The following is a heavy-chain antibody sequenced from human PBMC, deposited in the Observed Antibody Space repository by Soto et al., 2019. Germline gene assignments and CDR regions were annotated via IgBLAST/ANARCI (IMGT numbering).Heavy chain of an antibody. V-gene: IGHV2-5*02. CDR2: IYWDDDK. D-gene: IGHD6-19*01. CDR1: GFSLSNSGMG. Sequence: GPKPVNPTQTVRLTFTSPGFSLSNSGMGVGWIRQPPGKALEWLALIYWDDDKRYRPSLKNRLTITKDTSKNQVVLTMTNMDPVDTGSYFCAHRREVAGDFDYWGQGTLVTVSS. J-gene: IGHJ4*02. CDR3: AHRREVAGDFDY.